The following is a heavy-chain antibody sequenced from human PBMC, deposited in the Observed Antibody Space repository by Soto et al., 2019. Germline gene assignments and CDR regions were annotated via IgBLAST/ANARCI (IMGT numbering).Heavy chain of an antibody. D-gene: IGHD6-19*01. CDR1: GFSLSNAKMG. CDR2: IFSNDEK. J-gene: IGHJ5*02. CDR3: ARRRGGWFLFEA. V-gene: IGHV2-26*01. Sequence: QVTLKESGPVLVRPTETLTLTCTVSGFSLSNAKMGVSWIRQPPGKALEWLAHIFSNDEKSYITSLQNRLTISEATSKSQVVLTMTNTDPADTATYYCARRRGGWFLFEAWGQGTLVTVSS.